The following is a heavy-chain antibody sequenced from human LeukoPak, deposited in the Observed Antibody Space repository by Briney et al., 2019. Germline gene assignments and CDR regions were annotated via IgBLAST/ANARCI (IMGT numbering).Heavy chain of an antibody. J-gene: IGHJ4*02. V-gene: IGHV3-53*01. D-gene: IGHD3-10*01. Sequence: GGSLRLSCGASGFTVSSNYMSWVRQAPGKGLEWVSLINTGGITYYADSVKGRFTISRDNSKNTLYLQMNSLRAEDTAVYYCARASSGSYYRFEYWGQGTLSPSPQ. CDR1: GFTVSSNY. CDR3: ARASSGSYYRFEY. CDR2: INTGGIT.